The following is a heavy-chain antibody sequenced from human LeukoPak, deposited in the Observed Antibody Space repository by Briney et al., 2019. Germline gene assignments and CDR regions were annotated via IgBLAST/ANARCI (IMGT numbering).Heavy chain of an antibody. J-gene: IGHJ4*02. D-gene: IGHD5-12*01. V-gene: IGHV3-21*01. CDR1: GYNFSSYS. CDR2: ISSSSSYI. Sequence: GGSLTLTCLACGYNFSSYSLNWVGPAAGKGREWGSSISSSSSYIYYADSVTGRFTISRDNAKTSLYLQMTSLRAEDTAVYYCARGGRATTRNQPFTYWGQGTLGTVSS. CDR3: ARGGRATTRNQPFTY.